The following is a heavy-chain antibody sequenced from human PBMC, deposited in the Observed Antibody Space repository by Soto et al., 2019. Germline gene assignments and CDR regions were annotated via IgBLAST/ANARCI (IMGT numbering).Heavy chain of an antibody. J-gene: IGHJ6*02. CDR2: IYYSGST. CDR1: GGSISSNY. D-gene: IGHD3-22*01. Sequence: SETLSLTCTVSGGSISSNYWSWIRQPPGKGLEWIGYIYYSGSTNYNPSLKSRVTISVDTSKNQFSLKLSSVTAADTAVYYCAGVGEYYDTSTGDYGMDVWGQGTTVTVSS. CDR3: AGVGEYYDTSTGDYGMDV. V-gene: IGHV4-59*01.